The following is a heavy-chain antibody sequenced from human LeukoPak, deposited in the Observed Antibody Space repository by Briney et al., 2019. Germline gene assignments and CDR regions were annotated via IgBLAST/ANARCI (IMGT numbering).Heavy chain of an antibody. CDR3: ARVFITVDY. CDR2: INHSGST. D-gene: IGHD2-21*01. Sequence: SETLSLTCAVYGGSLSGYYWSWIRQPPGKGLEWIGEINHSGSTNYNPSLKSRVTISVDTSKNQFSLKLSSVTAADTAVYYCARVFITVDYWGQGTLVTVSS. V-gene: IGHV4-34*01. CDR1: GGSLSGYY. J-gene: IGHJ4*02.